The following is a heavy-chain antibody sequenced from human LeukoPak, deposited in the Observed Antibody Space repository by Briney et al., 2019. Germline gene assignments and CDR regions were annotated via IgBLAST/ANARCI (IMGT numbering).Heavy chain of an antibody. D-gene: IGHD3-22*01. Sequence: SETLSLTCTVSGGSISTSSYYWGWIRQPPGKGLEWLGSIYYGGSTYYNPSLKSRVTISVDTSKNRFSLKLTSVTAADTAIYYCARDTSGYYSFDYWGQGTLLTVSS. V-gene: IGHV4-39*01. CDR2: IYYGGST. J-gene: IGHJ4*02. CDR3: ARDTSGYYSFDY. CDR1: GGSISTSSYY.